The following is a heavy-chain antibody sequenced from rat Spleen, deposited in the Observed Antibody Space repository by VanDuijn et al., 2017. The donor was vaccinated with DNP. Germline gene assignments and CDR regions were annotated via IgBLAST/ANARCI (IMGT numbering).Heavy chain of an antibody. CDR3: ARTVYDSPYGDY. CDR2: ISNDGSNI. J-gene: IGHJ2*01. D-gene: IGHD1-2*01. V-gene: IGHV5-29*01. CDR1: GFTFSNYC. Sequence: EVQLVESGGGLVQPGRSLKLSCVTSGFTFSNYCMTWVCQAPTKGLEWVEKISNDGSNIYYRDSLKGQFTITRENAQSTLYLQVDMLRSEDTATYYCARTVYDSPYGDYWGQGVMVTVSS.